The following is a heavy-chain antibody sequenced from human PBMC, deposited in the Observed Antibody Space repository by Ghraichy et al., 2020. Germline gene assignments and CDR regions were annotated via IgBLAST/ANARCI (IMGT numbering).Heavy chain of an antibody. V-gene: IGHV4-39*02. CDR2: IYNNGNS. J-gene: IGHJ4*02. CDR1: GGSISSSTSY. CDR3: ARFLMGYGNSGHYYGNSDD. D-gene: IGHD3-22*01. Sequence: SETLSLTCPVSGGSISSSTSYWGWVRQPPGKGLEWIGSIYNNGNSYYNPSFSSRVTISVDTSKNHLSLGLRSVTAADTAVYYCARFLMGYGNSGHYYGNSDDWGQGTLVTVSS.